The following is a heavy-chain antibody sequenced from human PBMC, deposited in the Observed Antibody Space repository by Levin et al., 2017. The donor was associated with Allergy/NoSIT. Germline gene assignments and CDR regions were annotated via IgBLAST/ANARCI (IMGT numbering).Heavy chain of an antibody. CDR2: IYPGDSDT. V-gene: IGHV5-51*01. D-gene: IGHD5-18*01. CDR1: GYSFTSYW. Sequence: GASVKVSCKGSGYSFTSYWIGWVRQMPGKGLEWMGIIYPGDSDTRYSPSFQGQVTISADKSISTAYLQWSSLKASDTAMYYCARHPVARRGYSYGHVGYYYGMDVWGQGTTVTVSS. J-gene: IGHJ6*02. CDR3: ARHPVARRGYSYGHVGYYYGMDV.